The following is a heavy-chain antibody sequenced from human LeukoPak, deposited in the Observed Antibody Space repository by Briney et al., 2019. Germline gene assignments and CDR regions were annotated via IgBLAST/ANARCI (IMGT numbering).Heavy chain of an antibody. V-gene: IGHV4-39*01. J-gene: IGHJ3*02. D-gene: IGHD3-22*01. CDR1: GGSISSSSYY. Sequence: SETLSLTCTVSGGSISSSSYYWGWIRQPPGKGLEWIGSIYYSGSTYYNPSLKSRVTISVDTSKNQFSLKLSSVTAADTAVYYCAAESSARRAFDIWVQGTMVTVSS. CDR2: IYYSGST. CDR3: AAESSARRAFDI.